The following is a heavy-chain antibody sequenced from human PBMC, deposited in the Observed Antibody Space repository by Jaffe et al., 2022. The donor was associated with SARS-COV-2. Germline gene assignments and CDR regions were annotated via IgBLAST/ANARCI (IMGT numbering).Heavy chain of an antibody. CDR2: IYYSGST. J-gene: IGHJ6*03. CDR1: GGSISSSSYY. CDR3: ARHGQWLVWGYYYMDV. Sequence: QLQLQESGPGLVKPSETLSLTCTVSGGSISSSSYYWAWIRQPPGKGLEWIGSIYYSGSTYYNPSLKSRVTISVDTSNNQFSLKLSSVTAADTAVYYCARHGQWLVWGYYYMDVWGKGTTVTVSS. V-gene: IGHV4-39*01. D-gene: IGHD6-19*01.